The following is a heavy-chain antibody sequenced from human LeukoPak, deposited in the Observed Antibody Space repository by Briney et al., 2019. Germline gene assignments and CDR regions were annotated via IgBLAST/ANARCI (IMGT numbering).Heavy chain of an antibody. CDR2: AYPGDSDT. J-gene: IGHJ4*02. D-gene: IGHD1-1*01. V-gene: IGHV5-51*01. CDR3: AKQEITNNWWPHFDY. CDR1: GYRFSTYW. Sequence: GESLKISCKASGYRFSTYWIGWVRQLPGKGPELMGVAYPGDSDTRYSPSFEGQVTISVDKSINTAYLHWGSLKASDSAIYYCAKQEITNNWWPHFDYWGQGTLVTVST.